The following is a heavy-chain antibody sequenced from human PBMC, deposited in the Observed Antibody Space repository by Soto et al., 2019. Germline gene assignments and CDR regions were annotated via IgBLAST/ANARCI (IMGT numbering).Heavy chain of an antibody. D-gene: IGHD3-22*01. CDR3: AREFDSSCYYHINYYGMDV. J-gene: IGHJ6*02. CDR2: ISSSSSYI. Sequence: EVQLVESGGGLVKPGGSLRLSCAASGFTFSSYSMNWVRQAPGKGLEWVSSISSSSSYIYYADSVKGRFTISRDNAKNSLYLQMNSLRAEDTAVYYCAREFDSSCYYHINYYGMDVWGQGTTVTVSS. CDR1: GFTFSSYS. V-gene: IGHV3-21*01.